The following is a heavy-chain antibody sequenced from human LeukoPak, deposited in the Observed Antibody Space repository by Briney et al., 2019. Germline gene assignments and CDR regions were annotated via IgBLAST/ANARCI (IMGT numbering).Heavy chain of an antibody. V-gene: IGHV4-34*01. J-gene: IGHJ4*02. CDR3: ARRRPGPYGSGSYYTV. D-gene: IGHD3-10*01. CDR1: GGSFSGYY. CDR2: INHSGST. Sequence: SETLSLTCAVYGGSFSGYYWSWIRQPPGKGLEWIGEINHSGSTNYNPSLKSRVTISVDTSKNQFSLKLSSVTAADTAVYYCARRRPGPYGSGSYYTVWGQGTLVTVSS.